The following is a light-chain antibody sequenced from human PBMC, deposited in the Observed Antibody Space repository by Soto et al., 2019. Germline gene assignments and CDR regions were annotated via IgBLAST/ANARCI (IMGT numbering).Light chain of an antibody. V-gene: IGLV2-14*01. CDR3: SSYTTTDPYV. Sequence: QSVLTQPASVSGSPGQSITISCTGTSRDVGAYDFVSWYQQHPGKAPKYLIYEVSNRPSGVSDRFSGSKSGTTASLTISGLQAEDEADYYCSSYTTTDPYVFGTGTKLTVL. CDR2: EVS. J-gene: IGLJ1*01. CDR1: SRDVGAYDF.